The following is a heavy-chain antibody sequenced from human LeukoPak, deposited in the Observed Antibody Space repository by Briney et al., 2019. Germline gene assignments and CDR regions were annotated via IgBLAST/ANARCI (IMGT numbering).Heavy chain of an antibody. D-gene: IGHD3-9*01. J-gene: IGHJ6*02. Sequence: ASVKVSCKASGYTFTSYDINWVRQATGQGLEWMGWMNPNSGNTGYAQKFQGRVTMTRNTSISTAYMELSSLRPEDTAVYYCARGGYPNYDILTGYYEDYYYYGMDVWGQGTTVTVSS. V-gene: IGHV1-8*01. CDR2: MNPNSGNT. CDR1: GYTFTSYD. CDR3: ARGGYPNYDILTGYYEDYYYYGMDV.